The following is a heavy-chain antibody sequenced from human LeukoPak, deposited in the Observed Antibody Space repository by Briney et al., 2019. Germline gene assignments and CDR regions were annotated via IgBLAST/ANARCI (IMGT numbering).Heavy chain of an antibody. D-gene: IGHD2-8*01. V-gene: IGHV3-23*01. CDR2: TIGSGGST. CDR1: GFTFSIYA. CDR3: ATAGCTDGICYLDY. J-gene: IGHJ4*02. Sequence: GGSLRLSCAVSGFTFSIYAMTWVRQAPGKGLEWVSGTIGSGGSTYYADSVNGRFTMSRDNSKNTLYPQMNSLRAEDAAVYYCATAGCTDGICYLDYWGQGTLVTVSS.